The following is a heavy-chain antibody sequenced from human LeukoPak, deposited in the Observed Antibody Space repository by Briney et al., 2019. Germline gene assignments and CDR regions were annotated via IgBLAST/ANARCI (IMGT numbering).Heavy chain of an antibody. CDR3: ARVRSGSGSYVEY. D-gene: IGHD3-10*01. J-gene: IGHJ4*02. CDR1: GGSISSYY. V-gene: IGHV4-59*01. Sequence: SETLSLTCTVSGGSISSYYWSWIRQPPGKGLEWIGYIYYGGSTNYNPSLKSRVTISVDTSKNQFSLKLSSVTAADTAVYYCARVRSGSGSYVEYWGQGTLVIVSS. CDR2: IYYGGST.